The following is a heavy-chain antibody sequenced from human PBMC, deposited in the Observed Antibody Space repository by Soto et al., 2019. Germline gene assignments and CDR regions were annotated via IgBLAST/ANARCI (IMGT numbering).Heavy chain of an antibody. CDR2: INPNGGGS. Sequence: XSVKVSCKAAGYPFSDHYIHWVRQSPGQGFEWMGWINPNGGGSNYAQNFQGWVTMTSDTSINTVYMELSRLRSDDTAVYYCARDSSPVPGSMEVWGQGTTVTVSS. CDR3: ARDSSPVPGSMEV. CDR1: GYPFSDHY. V-gene: IGHV1-2*04. J-gene: IGHJ6*02. D-gene: IGHD6-19*01.